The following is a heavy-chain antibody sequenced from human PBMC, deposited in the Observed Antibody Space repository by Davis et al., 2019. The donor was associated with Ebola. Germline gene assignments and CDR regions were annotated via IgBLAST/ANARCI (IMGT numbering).Heavy chain of an antibody. J-gene: IGHJ4*02. CDR2: INPNSGGT. Sequence: ASVKVSCKASGGTFSSYAISWVRQAPGQGLEWMGWINPNSGGTNYAQKFQGWVTMTRDTSISTAYMELSRLRSDDTAVYYCAGEMATIFGDFWGQGTLVTVSS. CDR1: GGTFSSYA. CDR3: AGEMATIFGDF. V-gene: IGHV1-2*04. D-gene: IGHD5-24*01.